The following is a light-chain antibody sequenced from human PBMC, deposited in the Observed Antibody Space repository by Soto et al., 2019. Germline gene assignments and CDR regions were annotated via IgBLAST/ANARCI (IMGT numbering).Light chain of an antibody. CDR1: QGISNY. V-gene: IGKV1-17*03. CDR3: LHHNRYPFT. CDR2: AAS. Sequence: DIQMHQSPSAMSASVGARVTITCRASQGISNYLAWFQQKPGKVPKRLIYAASSLQSGVPSGFSGSGSGTEFTLTTSSLQPEDFATYECLHHNRYPFTCGTGTIVDSK. J-gene: IGKJ3*01.